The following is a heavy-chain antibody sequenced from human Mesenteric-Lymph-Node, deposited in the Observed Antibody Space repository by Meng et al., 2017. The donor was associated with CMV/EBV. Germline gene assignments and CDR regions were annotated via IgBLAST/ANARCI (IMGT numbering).Heavy chain of an antibody. V-gene: IGHV3-48*04. J-gene: IGHJ6*02. CDR3: ATTRPYCSSTSCYRGEGPGADYYYYYGMDV. Sequence: GESLKISCAASGFTFSSYSMNWVRQAPGKGLEWVSYISSSSSTIYYADSVKGRFTISRDNAKNSLYLQMNSLRAEDTALYYCATTRPYCSSTSCYRGEGPGADYYYYYGMDVWGQGTTVTVSS. CDR1: GFTFSSYS. D-gene: IGHD2-2*02. CDR2: ISSSSSTI.